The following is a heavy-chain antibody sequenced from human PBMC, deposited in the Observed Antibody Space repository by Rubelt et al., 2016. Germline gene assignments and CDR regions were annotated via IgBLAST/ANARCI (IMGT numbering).Heavy chain of an antibody. V-gene: IGHV4-31*03. CDR3: ARGIVTKQYYYYYCMDV. CDR2: IYYSGST. J-gene: IGHJ6*03. CDR1: GGSISSGGYY. Sequence: QVQLQESGPGLVKPSETLSLTCTVSGGSISSGGYYWSWIRQHPGKGLEWIGYIYYSGSTYYNPALKSRVTISVDTSKNQFSLKLSSVTAADTAVYYCARGIVTKQYYYYYCMDVWGKGTTVTVSS. D-gene: IGHD1/OR15-1a*01.